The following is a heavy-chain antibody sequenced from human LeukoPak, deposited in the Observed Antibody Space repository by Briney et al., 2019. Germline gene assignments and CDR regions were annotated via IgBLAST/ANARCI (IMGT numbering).Heavy chain of an antibody. D-gene: IGHD4-17*01. CDR1: GGSISSYY. J-gene: IGHJ5*02. Sequence: SETLSLTCTVSGGSISSYYWSWIRQPAGKGLEWIGRIYTSGSTNYNPSLKSRVTMSVDTSKNQFSLKLSSVTAADTAVYYCARDSLRVTVTTAYNWFDPWGQGTLVTVSS. V-gene: IGHV4-4*07. CDR3: ARDSLRVTVTTAYNWFDP. CDR2: IYTSGST.